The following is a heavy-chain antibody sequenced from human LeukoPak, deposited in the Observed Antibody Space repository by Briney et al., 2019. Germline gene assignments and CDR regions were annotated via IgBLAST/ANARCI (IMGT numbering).Heavy chain of an antibody. CDR1: GFTFSSYW. J-gene: IGHJ4*02. Sequence: GGSLRLSCTASGFTFSSYWMTWLPEAPGKALIWVSDISDCGGSTYYADSVKGGFNISRDNHKNTLHLQMNSQRAEDTAVYYCAKRSDGYSGFDYWGQGTLVSLSS. D-gene: IGHD5-18*01. V-gene: IGHV3-23*01. CDR2: ISDCGGST. CDR3: AKRSDGYSGFDY.